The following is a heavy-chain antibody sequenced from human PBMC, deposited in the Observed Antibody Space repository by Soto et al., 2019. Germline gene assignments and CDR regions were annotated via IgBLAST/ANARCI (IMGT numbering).Heavy chain of an antibody. V-gene: IGHV4-39*01. CDR1: GDSISISSYY. D-gene: IGHD2-15*01. CDR2: IHYSGST. J-gene: IGHJ4*02. CDR3: ASTKDETLYFDY. Sequence: SETLSLTCSVSGDSISISSYYWGWVRQPPGKGVEWIGSIHYSGSTHYNPSLQSRVTISGDASKKQFSLKLGSVTAADTAMYYCASTKDETLYFDYWGQGNLVTVSS.